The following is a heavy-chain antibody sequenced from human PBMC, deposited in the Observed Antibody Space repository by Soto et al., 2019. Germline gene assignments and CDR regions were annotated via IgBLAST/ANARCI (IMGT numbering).Heavy chain of an antibody. D-gene: IGHD1-26*01. Sequence: PXESLTLTCAASGFTFSAYAKIWVRQAPGKGLEWVSTISGIDTSIDYADSVKGRFTISRDNSKSTLYLQMSSLRAEDTAVYYCARVGEVAANKPLDPWGQGTLVTVSS. CDR2: ISGIDTSI. V-gene: IGHV3-23*01. J-gene: IGHJ5*02. CDR3: ARVGEVAANKPLDP. CDR1: GFTFSAYA.